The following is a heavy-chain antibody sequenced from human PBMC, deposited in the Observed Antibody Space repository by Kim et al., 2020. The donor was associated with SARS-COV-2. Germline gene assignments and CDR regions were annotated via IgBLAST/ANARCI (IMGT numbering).Heavy chain of an antibody. CDR3: ARGGSSAWTLRAWFDP. Sequence: SETLSLTCVVSGASISSSSCWSWVRQHPGKGLEWIGEVDHSGTTTYNVSLKSRVTISVDKSKNQFSLWLNSVSAADTAVYYCARGGSSAWTLRAWFDPWGQGTLVTVSP. CDR1: GASISSSSC. D-gene: IGHD2-2*01. V-gene: IGHV4-4*02. J-gene: IGHJ5*02. CDR2: VDHSGTT.